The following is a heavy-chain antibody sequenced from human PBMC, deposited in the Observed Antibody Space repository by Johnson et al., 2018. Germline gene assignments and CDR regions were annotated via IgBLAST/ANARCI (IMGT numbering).Heavy chain of an antibody. CDR1: GFTFSSYG. Sequence: QVQLQESGGGVVQPGRSLRLSCAASGFTFSSYGMHWVRQAPGKGLEWVAVISYDGSNKYYADPVKGRFTISRDNSKNTLYLHMNSLRAEDTAVYYCAKEGATVTTWNPVDYWGQGTLVTVSS. D-gene: IGHD4-17*01. CDR3: AKEGATVTTWNPVDY. J-gene: IGHJ4*02. V-gene: IGHV3-30*18. CDR2: ISYDGSNK.